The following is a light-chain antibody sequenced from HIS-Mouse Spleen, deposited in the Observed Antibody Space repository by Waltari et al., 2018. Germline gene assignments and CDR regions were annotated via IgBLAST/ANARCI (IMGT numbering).Light chain of an antibody. CDR2: DDS. CDR1: NFGRKS. Sequence: SYVLTQPPSVSVAPGQTARITCGGNNFGRKSVHWYQQKACQSPVLGVYDDSDRPSGIPERFSGSNSGNTATLTISRVEAGDEADYYCQVWDSSSDHYVFGTGTKVTVL. V-gene: IGLV3-21*02. CDR3: QVWDSSSDHYV. J-gene: IGLJ1*01.